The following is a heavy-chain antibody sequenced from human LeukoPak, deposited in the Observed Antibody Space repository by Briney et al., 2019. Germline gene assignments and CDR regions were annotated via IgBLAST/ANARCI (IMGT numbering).Heavy chain of an antibody. CDR3: ARGGVVAGFDY. CDR2: IWYDGSNK. CDR1: GFTFSSYG. Sequence: GRSLRLSCAASGFTFSSYGMHWVRQAPGKGLEWVAVIWYDGSNKYYADSVKGRFTISRDNSKNTLYLQMNSLRAEDTAVYYCARGGVVAGFDYWGQGTLVTVSS. V-gene: IGHV3-33*01. D-gene: IGHD2-2*01. J-gene: IGHJ4*02.